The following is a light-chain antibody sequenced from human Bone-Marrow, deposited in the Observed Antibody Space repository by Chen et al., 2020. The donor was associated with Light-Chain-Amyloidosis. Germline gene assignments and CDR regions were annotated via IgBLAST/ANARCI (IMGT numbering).Light chain of an antibody. V-gene: IGLV3-25*03. CDR1: DLPTKY. J-gene: IGLJ2*01. CDR3: QSADSSGTYEVI. Sequence: SYELTQPPSVSVSPGPTAVTPCPGDDLPTKYAYWYQQKPGQAPELVIHRDTERPSGISERFSGSSSGTTATLTISGVQAEDEADYHCQSADSSGTYEVIFGGGTKLTVL. CDR2: RDT.